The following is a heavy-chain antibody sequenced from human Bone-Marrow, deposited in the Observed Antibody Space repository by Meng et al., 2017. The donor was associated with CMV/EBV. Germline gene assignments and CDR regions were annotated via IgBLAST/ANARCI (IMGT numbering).Heavy chain of an antibody. CDR2: FDPSDGST. CDR3: ARDRIVLIPAASPYGMDV. CDR1: GYIFTGYY. J-gene: IGHJ6*02. D-gene: IGHD2-2*01. V-gene: IGHV1-46*01. Sequence: ASVKVSCKASGYIFTGYYMHWVRQAPGQGLEWMAIFDPSDGSTTYAQKFVATVTMSSDTSTSTVYMELSRLRSEDTAVYYCARDRIVLIPAASPYGMDVWGQGTTVTVSS.